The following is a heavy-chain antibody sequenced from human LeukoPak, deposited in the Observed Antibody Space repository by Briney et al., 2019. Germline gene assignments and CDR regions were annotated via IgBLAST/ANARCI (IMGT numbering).Heavy chain of an antibody. D-gene: IGHD1-26*01. CDR2: ISTSGTTI. V-gene: IGHV3-48*03. J-gene: IGHJ4*02. Sequence: GGSLRLSCAASGFTFSSYEVNWVRQAPGKGLECVSYISTSGTTIYHADSVKGRLTISRDNAKNSLYLQMNSLRAEDTAIYYCARIVGATWDYWGQGTLVTVSS. CDR1: GFTFSSYE. CDR3: ARIVGATWDY.